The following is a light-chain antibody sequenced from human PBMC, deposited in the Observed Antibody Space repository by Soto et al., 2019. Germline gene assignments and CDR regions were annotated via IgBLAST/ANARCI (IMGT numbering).Light chain of an antibody. V-gene: IGKV1-5*03. J-gene: IGKJ1*01. CDR3: QQSNNYPWT. CDR2: DAS. CDR1: QSISSY. Sequence: DIQMTQSRSTLSASVGDRVTITCRASQSISSYLAWYQQKPGKAPKLLIYDASNLESGVPSRFSGSGSGTEFTLTISSLQPDDFATYYCQQSNNYPWTFGQGTKVDIK.